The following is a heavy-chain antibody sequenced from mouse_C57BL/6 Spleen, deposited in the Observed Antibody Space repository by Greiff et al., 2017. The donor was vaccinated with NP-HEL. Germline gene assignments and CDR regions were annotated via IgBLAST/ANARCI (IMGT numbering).Heavy chain of an antibody. CDR2: ISSGGSYT. D-gene: IGHD2-3*01. Sequence: EVNVVESGGDLVKPGGSLKLSCAASGFTFSSYGMSWVRQTPDKRLEWVATISSGGSYTYYPDSVKGRFTISRDNAKNTLYLQMSSLKSEDTAMYYCARHYDRTWFAYWGQGTLVTVSA. CDR1: GFTFSSYG. V-gene: IGHV5-6*01. J-gene: IGHJ3*01. CDR3: ARHYDRTWFAY.